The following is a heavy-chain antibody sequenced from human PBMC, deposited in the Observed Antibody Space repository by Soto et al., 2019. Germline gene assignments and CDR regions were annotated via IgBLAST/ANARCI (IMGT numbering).Heavy chain of an antibody. J-gene: IGHJ6*02. CDR2: VYGGDSDA. Sequence: GESLKISCQGSGYSFTNYWIGWVRRMPGKDLEWMGVVYGGDSDARYSPSFQGQVTISADKSISTAYLRWSSLKASDTAMYYCARLGFEYDTLTAYYNVHHYYGLDVWGQGTSVTVSS. CDR1: GYSFTNYW. D-gene: IGHD3-9*01. CDR3: ARLGFEYDTLTAYYNVHHYYGLDV. V-gene: IGHV5-51*01.